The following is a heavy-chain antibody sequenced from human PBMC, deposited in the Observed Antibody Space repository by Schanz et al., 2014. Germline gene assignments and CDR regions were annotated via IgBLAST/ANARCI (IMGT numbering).Heavy chain of an antibody. CDR3: ARDEGRDGYNLAFDV. Sequence: EVQLVESGGGLVQPGGSLRLSCAASGFTFSSYWMSWVRQAPGKGLEWVSVIYGGGITYYADSVKGRFTISRDSSRNTLYLQMNSLRAEDTAVYFCARDEGRDGYNLAFDVWGQGTLVTVSS. J-gene: IGHJ3*01. V-gene: IGHV3-66*01. D-gene: IGHD5-12*01. CDR2: IYGGGIT. CDR1: GFTFSSYW.